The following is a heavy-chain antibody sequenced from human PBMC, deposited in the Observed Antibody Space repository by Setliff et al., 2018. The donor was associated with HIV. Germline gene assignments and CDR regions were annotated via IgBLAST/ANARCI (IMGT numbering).Heavy chain of an antibody. J-gene: IGHJ6*02. CDR2: IFSNDDK. D-gene: IGHD6-19*01. CDR3: ARIRRGSSGWYVGRDYYYYYGMDV. Sequence: SGPTLVNPTETLTLTCTVSGFSLSNARMGVSWIRQPPGKALEWLAHIFSNDDKSYSTSLKSRLTISTDTSKSQVVLTMANRDPVDTATYYCARIRRGSSGWYVGRDYYYYYGMDVWGQGTTVTVSS. CDR1: GFSLSNARMG. V-gene: IGHV2-26*01.